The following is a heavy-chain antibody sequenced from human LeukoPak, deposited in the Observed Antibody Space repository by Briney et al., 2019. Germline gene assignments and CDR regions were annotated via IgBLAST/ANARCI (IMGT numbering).Heavy chain of an antibody. CDR3: ARTRYCSGGSCSKIFDY. CDR1: GYTFTGYY. CDR2: INPNSGGT. J-gene: IGHJ4*02. Sequence: ASVKVSRKASGYTFTGYYMHWVRQAPGQGLEWMGWINPNSGGTNYAQKFQGRVTMTRDTSISTAYMELSRLRSDDTAVYYCARTRYCSGGSCSKIFDYWGQGTLVTVSS. D-gene: IGHD2-15*01. V-gene: IGHV1-2*02.